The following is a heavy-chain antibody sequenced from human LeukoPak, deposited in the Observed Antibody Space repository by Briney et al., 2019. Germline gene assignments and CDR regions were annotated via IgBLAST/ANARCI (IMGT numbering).Heavy chain of an antibody. D-gene: IGHD6-19*01. V-gene: IGHV1-69*13. CDR2: IIPIFGTA. Sequence: SVKVSCKASGGTFSSYAISWVRQAPGQGLEWMGGIIPIFGTANYAQKFQGRVTITAAESPSTAYMELRSLRSEDTPVYYCARDGLGSAWSWGWFDPWGQGTLVTVSS. CDR1: GGTFSSYA. J-gene: IGHJ5*02. CDR3: ARDGLGSAWSWGWFDP.